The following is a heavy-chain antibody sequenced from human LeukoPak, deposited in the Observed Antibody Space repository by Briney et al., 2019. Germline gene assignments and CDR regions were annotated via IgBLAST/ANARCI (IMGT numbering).Heavy chain of an antibody. Sequence: PGGSLRLSCAASGFTFSSYWMHWVRQAPGKGLAWVSRINSDESSTSYADSVKGRFTISRDNAKNTLYLQMNGLRAEDTAVYYCVREGIVVGRNWFDPWGQGTLVTVSS. J-gene: IGHJ5*02. CDR3: VREGIVVGRNWFDP. CDR1: GFTFSSYW. V-gene: IGHV3-74*01. CDR2: INSDESST. D-gene: IGHD2-2*01.